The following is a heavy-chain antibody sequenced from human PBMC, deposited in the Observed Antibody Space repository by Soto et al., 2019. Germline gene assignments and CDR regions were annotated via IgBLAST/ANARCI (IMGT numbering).Heavy chain of an antibody. CDR1: GFTFSSYA. V-gene: IGHV3-23*01. CDR2: IPGSGGST. CDR3: AKSGGVDDYYFGGYV. J-gene: IGHJ6*01. D-gene: IGHD3-10*01. Sequence: GGSLRLSCAASGFTFSSYAMCWVRQAPGKGLEWVSAIPGSGGSTYSAASVKGRFTISRDTSKNTLYLQMNRLTAEDTAVYYCAKSGGVDDYYFGGYVWGECTTVTFTA.